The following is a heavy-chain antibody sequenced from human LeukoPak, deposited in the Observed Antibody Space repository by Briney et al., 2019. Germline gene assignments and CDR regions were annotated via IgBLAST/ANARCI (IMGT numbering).Heavy chain of an antibody. J-gene: IGHJ4*02. CDR3: AKWGSTRSSSWYPIDY. D-gene: IGHD6-13*01. CDR1: GFTFSSYG. CDR2: ISYDGSNK. V-gene: IGHV3-30*18. Sequence: GGSLRLSCAASGFTFSSYGMHWVRQAPGKGLEWVAVISYDGSNKYYADSVKGRFTISRDNSKNTLYLQMNSLRAEDKAVYYCAKWGSTRSSSWYPIDYWGQGTLVTVSS.